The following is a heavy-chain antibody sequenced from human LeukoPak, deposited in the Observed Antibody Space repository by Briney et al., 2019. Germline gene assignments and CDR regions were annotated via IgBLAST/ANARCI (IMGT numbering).Heavy chain of an antibody. CDR1: GYTFTSYG. Sequence: ASVKVSCKASGYTFTSYGISWVRQAPGQGLEWMGWISAYNGNTNYAQKPQGRVTMTTDTSTSTAYMELRSLRSDDTAVYYCGREDIVVVPAAGAYYYYGMDVWGQGTTVTVSS. J-gene: IGHJ6*02. CDR2: ISAYNGNT. CDR3: GREDIVVVPAAGAYYYYGMDV. V-gene: IGHV1-18*01. D-gene: IGHD2-2*01.